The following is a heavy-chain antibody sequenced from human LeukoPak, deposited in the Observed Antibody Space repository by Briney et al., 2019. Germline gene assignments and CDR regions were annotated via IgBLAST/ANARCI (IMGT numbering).Heavy chain of an antibody. V-gene: IGHV3-7*01. J-gene: IGHJ6*03. CDR3: ARESYYYYMDV. Sequence: GGSLRLSCAASGFTFSSYWMSWVRQAPGKGPEWVANIKQDGSEKYYVDSVKGRFTISRDNAKNSLYLQMNSLRAEDTAVYYCARESYYYYMDVWGKGTTVTVSS. CDR1: GFTFSSYW. CDR2: IKQDGSEK.